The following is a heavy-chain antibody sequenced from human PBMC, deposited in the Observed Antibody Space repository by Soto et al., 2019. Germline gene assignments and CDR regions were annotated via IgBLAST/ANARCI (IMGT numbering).Heavy chain of an antibody. V-gene: IGHV1-69*02. CDR3: AGADEGYAEDNFDY. CDR1: GGTYRSYT. Sequence: GASVKVSCKGSGGTYRSYTISWVRQALGQGLEWMGRIIPILGIANYAQKFQGRVTITADKSTSTAYMELSSLRSEDTAVYYCAGADEGYAEDNFDYWGQGTLVTVSS. D-gene: IGHD5-12*01. CDR2: IIPILGIA. J-gene: IGHJ4*02.